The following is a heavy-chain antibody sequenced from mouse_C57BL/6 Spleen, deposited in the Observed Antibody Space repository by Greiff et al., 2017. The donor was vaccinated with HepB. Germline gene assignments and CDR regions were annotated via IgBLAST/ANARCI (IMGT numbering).Heavy chain of an antibody. Sequence: EVQLVESGGDLVKPGGSLKLSCAASGFTFSSYGMSWVRQTPDKRLEWVATISSGGSYTYYPDSVKGRFTISRDNAKNTLYLQMSSLKSEDTAMYYCASLWDGGDYWGQGTTLTVSS. CDR1: GFTFSSYG. CDR2: ISSGGSYT. D-gene: IGHD4-1*01. CDR3: ASLWDGGDY. J-gene: IGHJ2*01. V-gene: IGHV5-6*01.